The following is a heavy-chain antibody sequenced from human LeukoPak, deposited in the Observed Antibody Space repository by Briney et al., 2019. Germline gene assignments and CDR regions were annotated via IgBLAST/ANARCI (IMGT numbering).Heavy chain of an antibody. J-gene: IGHJ5*02. CDR2: IHYSGIT. V-gene: IGHV4-28*01. CDR3: ARKPNAVYWFDP. D-gene: IGHD4/OR15-4a*01. Sequence: KPSDTLSLTCAVSGCSISSDNWWGWIRQPPGKGLEWIGYIHYSGITYYSPSLKSRVTLSVDTSKNQFSLRLSSVTAVDTAVYYCARKPNAVYWFDPWGQGTLVTVSS. CDR1: GCSISSDNW.